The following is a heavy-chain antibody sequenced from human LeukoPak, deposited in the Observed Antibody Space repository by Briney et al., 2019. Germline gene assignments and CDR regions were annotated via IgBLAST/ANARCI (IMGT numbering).Heavy chain of an antibody. Sequence: SETLSLTCTVAGGSIFTTSYYWDWIRQSPGRGLEWIGSIYYSGSAYHSPSLKSRLTVSVDTSKNQFSLRLTPVTAADTAVYYCARRVAVAGRNHFDDWGQGTLVTVSS. D-gene: IGHD6-19*01. CDR2: IYYSGSA. CDR1: GGSIFTTSYY. J-gene: IGHJ4*02. V-gene: IGHV4-39*01. CDR3: ARRVAVAGRNHFDD.